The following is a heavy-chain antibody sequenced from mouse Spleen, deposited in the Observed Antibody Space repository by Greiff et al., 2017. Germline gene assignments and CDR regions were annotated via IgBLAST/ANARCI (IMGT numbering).Heavy chain of an antibody. D-gene: IGHD1-1*01. CDR3: ARGTTVVDLSDY. V-gene: IGHV1-50*01. J-gene: IGHJ2*01. CDR1: GSTFTSYW. Sequence: QVQLQQPGAELVKPGASVKLSCKASGSTFTSYWMQWVKQRPGQGLEWIGEIDPSDSYTNYNQKFKGKATLTVDTSSSTAYMQLSSLTSEDSAVYYCARGTTVVDLSDYWGQGTTLTVSS. CDR2: IDPSDSYT.